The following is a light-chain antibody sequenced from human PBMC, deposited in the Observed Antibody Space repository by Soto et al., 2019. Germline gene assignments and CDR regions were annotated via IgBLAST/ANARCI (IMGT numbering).Light chain of an antibody. CDR3: QQRANWPGT. CDR2: GAS. CDR1: QSVSSNH. J-gene: IGKJ1*01. V-gene: IGKV3D-20*02. Sequence: ESVLTQSPGTLSLSPGERATLSCRASQSVSSNHLAWYQQKRGQPPRLLIYGASSRATGTPGRFSGSGSGTDFTLTITRLEPEDSAIYYCQQRANWPGTFGQGTKVEIK.